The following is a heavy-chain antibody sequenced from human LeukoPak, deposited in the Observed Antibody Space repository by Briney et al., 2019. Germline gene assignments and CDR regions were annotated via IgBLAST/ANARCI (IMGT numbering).Heavy chain of an antibody. CDR1: GYTFTSYA. Sequence: ASVKVSCKASGYTFTSYAMNWVRQAPGQGLEWMGWINTNTGNPTYAQGFTGRFVFSLDTSVSTAYLQISSLKAEDTAVYYCASRAETWIQLWLRPPYYYGMDVWGQGTTVTASS. V-gene: IGHV7-4-1*02. CDR2: INTNTGNP. CDR3: ASRAETWIQLWLRPPYYYGMDV. D-gene: IGHD5-18*01. J-gene: IGHJ6*02.